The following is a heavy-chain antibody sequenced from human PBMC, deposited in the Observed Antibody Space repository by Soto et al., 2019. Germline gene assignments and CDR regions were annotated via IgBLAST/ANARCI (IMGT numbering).Heavy chain of an antibody. J-gene: IGHJ6*03. Sequence: QITLRESGPTLVKATQTLTLTCSFSGFSLSTSGVGVGWIRQPPGKALEWLALLYWDGDRRYSPSLNSRLTIIKDTSKNQVVLTMTNMDPVDTRTYYCAHYTVDTYMDVWGKGTTVTVSS. CDR1: GFSLSTSGVG. V-gene: IGHV2-5*02. CDR2: LYWDGDR. CDR3: AHYTVDTYMDV. D-gene: IGHD4-4*01.